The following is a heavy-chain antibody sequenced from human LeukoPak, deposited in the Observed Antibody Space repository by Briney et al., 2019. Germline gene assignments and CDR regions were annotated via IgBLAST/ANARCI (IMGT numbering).Heavy chain of an antibody. V-gene: IGHV4-39*01. J-gene: IGHJ4*02. D-gene: IGHD3-10*01. CDR1: GGSISSSSYY. CDR3: ARSSYGAGSKPYWVDY. CDR2: YSGST. Sequence: SETLSLTCTVPGGSISSSSYYWAWIRQPPGKGLEYIGSYSGSTYYNPSLKSRVTISVDTSKKQFSLKLSSVTAADTAVYYCARSSYGAGSKPYWVDYWGQGTLVTVSS.